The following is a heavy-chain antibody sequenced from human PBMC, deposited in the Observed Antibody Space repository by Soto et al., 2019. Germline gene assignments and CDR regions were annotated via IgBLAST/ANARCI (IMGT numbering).Heavy chain of an antibody. Sequence: SETLSLTCSVSGGSVSDKTYYWSWIRQPPGKRLEWIGYVYYSGTTNFNPSLKSRVTISVDLSKNRFSLRLSSVTTADTAIYYCARAISLIMAAPAYWGQGTLVTVSS. CDR3: ARAISLIMAAPAY. J-gene: IGHJ4*02. V-gene: IGHV4-61*01. CDR2: VYYSGTT. CDR1: GGSVSDKTYY. D-gene: IGHD2-8*01.